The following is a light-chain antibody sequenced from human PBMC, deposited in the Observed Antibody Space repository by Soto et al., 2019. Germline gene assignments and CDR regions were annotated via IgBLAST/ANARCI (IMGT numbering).Light chain of an antibody. J-gene: IGLJ3*02. Sequence: QSALTQPASVSGSPGQSITISCTGTSSDVGTYNFVSWYQQHPGQPPKLMIFDVSERPSGLSNRFSGSKSGNTASLTISGLRAEDEADYYCCSFTSGGPWVFGGGTKLTVL. CDR3: CSFTSGGPWV. CDR2: DVS. CDR1: SSDVGTYNF. V-gene: IGLV2-23*02.